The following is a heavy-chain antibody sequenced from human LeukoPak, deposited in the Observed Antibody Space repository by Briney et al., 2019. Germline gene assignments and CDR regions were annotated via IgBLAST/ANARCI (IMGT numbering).Heavy chain of an antibody. CDR1: GYSISSSYS. Sequence: SETLSLTCTVSGYSISSSYSWGWIRQPPEKGLEWIGSIHHSGSTDYNPSLKSRVTISVDTSKNQFSLKLSSVTAADTAVYYCARGGYCSGGSCYDYWGQGTLVTVSS. V-gene: IGHV4-38-2*02. CDR2: IHHSGST. J-gene: IGHJ4*02. D-gene: IGHD2-15*01. CDR3: ARGGYCSGGSCYDY.